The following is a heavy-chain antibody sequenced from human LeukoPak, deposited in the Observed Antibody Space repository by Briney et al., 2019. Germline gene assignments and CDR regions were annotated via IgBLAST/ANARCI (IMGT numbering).Heavy chain of an antibody. J-gene: IGHJ4*02. D-gene: IGHD2-15*01. CDR2: ISNNGGYT. Sequence: GGSLRLSCAASGFTFSSSAMSWVRQAPGKGLEWVSAISNNGGYTYYADSVQGRFTISRDNSKSTLCLQMNSLRAEDTAVYYCAKQLGFCSDGSCYFPYWGQGTLVTVSS. CDR1: GFTFSSSA. CDR3: AKQLGFCSDGSCYFPY. V-gene: IGHV3-23*01.